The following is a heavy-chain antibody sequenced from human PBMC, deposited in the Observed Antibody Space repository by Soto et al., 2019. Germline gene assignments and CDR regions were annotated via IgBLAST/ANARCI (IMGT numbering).Heavy chain of an antibody. CDR3: ARVPDR. V-gene: IGHV4-30-2*01. D-gene: IGHD2-2*01. J-gene: IGHJ5*02. CDR2: IYHSGST. CDR1: GGSISSGGYS. Sequence: QLQLQESGSELVKPSQTLSLTCAVSGGSISSGGYSWSWIRQPPGKGLEWIGYIYHSGSTYYNPSLKSRVTISVDRSKNQFSLKLSSVTAADTAVHYCARVPDRWGQGTLVTVSS.